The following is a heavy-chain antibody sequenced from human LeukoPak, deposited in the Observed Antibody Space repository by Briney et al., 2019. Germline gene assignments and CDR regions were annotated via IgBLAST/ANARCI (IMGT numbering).Heavy chain of an antibody. J-gene: IGHJ5*02. CDR2: IYHSGST. V-gene: IGHV4-4*02. CDR1: GGSISSSNW. D-gene: IGHD3-3*01. Sequence: PSGTLSLTCAVSGGSISSSNWWSWVRQPPGKGLEWIGEIYHSGSTNYNPSLKSRVTISVDKSKNQFSLKLSPVTAADTAVYYCAGGIFGVAQNWFDPWGQGTLVTISS. CDR3: AGGIFGVAQNWFDP.